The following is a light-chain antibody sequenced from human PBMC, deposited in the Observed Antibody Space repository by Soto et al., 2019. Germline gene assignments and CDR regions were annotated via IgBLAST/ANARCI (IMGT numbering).Light chain of an antibody. CDR3: QQFSSYPLT. Sequence: EIVLTQSRGTLSLSPGERATLSCRDSQSVRSSFLAWYQQKPGQDPRLLIYDASSRATGIPDRFSGGGSGTDFTLTISRLEPEDFAVYYCQQFSSYPLTSGGGTKVDIK. J-gene: IGKJ4*01. CDR2: DAS. CDR1: QSVRSSF. V-gene: IGKV3-20*01.